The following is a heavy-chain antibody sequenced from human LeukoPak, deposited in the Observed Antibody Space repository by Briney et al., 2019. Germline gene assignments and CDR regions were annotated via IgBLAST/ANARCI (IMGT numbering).Heavy chain of an antibody. D-gene: IGHD3-3*01. CDR2: VKQDGSEK. CDR3: AKDLYNFWSGYFGGAFDI. V-gene: IGHV3-7*03. Sequence: PGGSLRLSCAASGFIFSRYYMTWVRQAPGKGLEWVAYVKQDGSEKYYVDSVKGRFTISRDNSKNTLYLQMNSLRAEDTAVYYCAKDLYNFWSGYFGGAFDIWGQGTMVTVSS. CDR1: GFIFSRYY. J-gene: IGHJ3*02.